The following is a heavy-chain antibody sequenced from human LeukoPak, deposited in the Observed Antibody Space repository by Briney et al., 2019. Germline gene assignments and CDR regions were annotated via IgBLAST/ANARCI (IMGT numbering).Heavy chain of an antibody. V-gene: IGHV4-59*01. CDR3: ARAHMITSYYYYYYMDV. CDR1: GGSISSYY. Sequence: ASETLSLTCTVSGGSISSYYWSWIRQPPGKGLEWIGYIYYSGSTNYNPSLKSRVTISVDTSKNQFSLKLSSVTAADTAVYYCARAHMITSYYYYYYMDVWGKGTTVTVSS. CDR2: IYYSGST. D-gene: IGHD3-16*01. J-gene: IGHJ6*03.